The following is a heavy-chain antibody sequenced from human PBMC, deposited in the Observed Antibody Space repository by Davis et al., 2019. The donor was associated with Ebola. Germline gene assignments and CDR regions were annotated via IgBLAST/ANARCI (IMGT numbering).Heavy chain of an antibody. D-gene: IGHD2-21*02. CDR1: GFTFAGYA. Sequence: GESLKISCAASGFTFAGYAMYWVRQAPGNGLEWVAVISYDGSNKYYADSVKGRFTISRDNSKNTLYLQMNSLRAEDTAVYYCAKIVVVTAIPYFDYWGQGTLVTVSS. CDR3: AKIVVVTAIPYFDY. CDR2: ISYDGSNK. V-gene: IGHV3-30*04. J-gene: IGHJ4*02.